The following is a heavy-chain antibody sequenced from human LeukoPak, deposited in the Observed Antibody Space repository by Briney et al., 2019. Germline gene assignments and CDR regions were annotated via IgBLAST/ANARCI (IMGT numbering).Heavy chain of an antibody. D-gene: IGHD5-18*01. V-gene: IGHV4-30-4*08. CDR3: ASTKKRGYSSLPWYFDL. CDR1: GGSISSSSYY. Sequence: SETLSLTCTVSGGSISSSSYYWGWIRQPPGKGLEWIGYIYYSGSTYYNPSLKSRVTISVDTSKNQFSLKLSSVTAADTAVYYCASTKKRGYSSLPWYFDLWGRGALVTVSS. CDR2: IYYSGST. J-gene: IGHJ2*01.